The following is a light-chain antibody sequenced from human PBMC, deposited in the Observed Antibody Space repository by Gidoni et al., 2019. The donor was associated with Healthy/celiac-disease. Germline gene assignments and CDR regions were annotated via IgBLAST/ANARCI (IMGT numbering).Light chain of an antibody. V-gene: IGKV3-11*01. J-gene: IGKJ4*01. Sequence: EIVLRPSPATLSLSPGERATLSCRASQSVSSYLAWYQQKPGQAPRFLIYDASNRDTGIPARFSGSGPGTDFTLTISSLEPEDFAVYYCQQRSNSPLTFGGGTKLEIK. CDR2: DAS. CDR1: QSVSSY. CDR3: QQRSNSPLT.